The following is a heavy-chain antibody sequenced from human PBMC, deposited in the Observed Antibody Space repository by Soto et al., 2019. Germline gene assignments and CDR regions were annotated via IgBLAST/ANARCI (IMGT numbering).Heavy chain of an antibody. J-gene: IGHJ4*02. CDR2: ISSSSSYI. Sequence: EVQLVESGGGLVKPGGSLRLSCAASGFTFSSYSMNWVRQAPGKGLEWVSSISSSSSYIYYADSVKGRFTISRDNAKNSLYLQMNGLRAEDTAVYYCARDVTHRSLGYCSGGSCYYFDYWGQGTLVTVSS. V-gene: IGHV3-21*01. CDR3: ARDVTHRSLGYCSGGSCYYFDY. CDR1: GFTFSSYS. D-gene: IGHD2-15*01.